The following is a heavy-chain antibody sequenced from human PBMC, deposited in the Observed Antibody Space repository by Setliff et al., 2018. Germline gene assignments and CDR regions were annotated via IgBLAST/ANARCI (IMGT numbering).Heavy chain of an antibody. CDR1: GFTFSNTW. CDR3: TTGYISGYYIGH. D-gene: IGHD6-19*01. Sequence: GGSLRLSCAASGFTFSNTWMSWVRKATGKGLEWVGRIKSKTDGGTTDYAAPLKGRFTISSDDSKYTLYLQMNILKTEDTAVYYCTTGYISGYYIGHWCLGTLVTVSS. V-gene: IGHV3-15*01. CDR2: IKSKTDGGTT. J-gene: IGHJ4*02.